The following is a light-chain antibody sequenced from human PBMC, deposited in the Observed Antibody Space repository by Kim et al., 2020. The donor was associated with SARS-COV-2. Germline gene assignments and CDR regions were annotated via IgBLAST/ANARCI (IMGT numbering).Light chain of an antibody. CDR1: QSISSW. CDR2: DAS. J-gene: IGKJ4*01. CDR3: QQYNSYPLT. V-gene: IGKV1-5*01. Sequence: ASVGDRVTITCRASQSISSWLAWYQRKPGEAPNLLIYDASTLESGVPSRFSGSGSGTEFTLTISSLQPDDFATYFCQQYNSYPLTFGGGTKVEIK.